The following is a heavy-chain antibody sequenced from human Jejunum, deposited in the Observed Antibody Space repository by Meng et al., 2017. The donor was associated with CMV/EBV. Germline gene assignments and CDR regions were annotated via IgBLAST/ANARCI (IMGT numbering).Heavy chain of an antibody. D-gene: IGHD1-14*01. CDR1: GFTFSRYG. CDR3: ANTAIYNGSWYELAH. V-gene: IGHV3-23*01. CDR2: ISDSGHST. Sequence: SGFTFSRYGLSWVRQAPGKGLEWVSSISDSGHSTYYAASVKGRFTVSRDNSRNTVYLQMNSLRAEDTAVYFCANTAIYNGSWYELAHWGQGTLVTVSS. J-gene: IGHJ4*02.